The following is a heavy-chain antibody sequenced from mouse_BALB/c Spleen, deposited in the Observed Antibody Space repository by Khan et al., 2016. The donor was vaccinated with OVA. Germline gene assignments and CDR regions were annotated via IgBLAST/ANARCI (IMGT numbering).Heavy chain of an antibody. CDR2: IFPGTGTT. D-gene: IGHD2-1*01. CDR1: GYTFTNYW. Sequence: QVQLQQSEAELVKPGASVKLSCKTSGYTFTNYWIQWIKQRPGQGLEWIGEIFPGTGTTYYNENFKGKATLTIDTSSTTAYMQRSSLPSEDSAVYFCARGYFGSYEFAYWCHGTLVPVSA. J-gene: IGHJ3*01. V-gene: IGHV1S132*01. CDR3: ARGYFGSYEFAY.